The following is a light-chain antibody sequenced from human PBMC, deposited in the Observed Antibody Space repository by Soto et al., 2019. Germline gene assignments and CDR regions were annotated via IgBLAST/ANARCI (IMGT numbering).Light chain of an antibody. CDR3: QQNYRDTPWT. J-gene: IGKJ1*01. CDR1: QSISRY. Sequence: DIQMPKSPSSLSASFGERFTITCLSSQSISRYVNWYQQKPGKAPTLLISAASSLERGVPSRFSGGGSGTDFTLTISSLQPEDFASYHCQQNYRDTPWTFGQWTKV. V-gene: IGKV1-39*01. CDR2: AAS.